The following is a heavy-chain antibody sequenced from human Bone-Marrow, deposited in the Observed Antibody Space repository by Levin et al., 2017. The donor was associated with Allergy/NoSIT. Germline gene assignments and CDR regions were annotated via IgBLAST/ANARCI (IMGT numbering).Heavy chain of an antibody. V-gene: IGHV5-51*01. CDR1: GYSFTSYW. D-gene: IGHD2-15*01. J-gene: IGHJ3*02. CDR3: ARGNCSGGSCYPQLFGYWVAATEVDAFDI. CDR2: IYPGDSDT. Sequence: GGSLRLSCKGSGYSFTSYWIGWVRQMPGKGLEWMGIIYPGDSDTRYSPSFQGQVTISADKSISTAYLQWSSLKASDTAMYYCARGNCSGGSCYPQLFGYWVAATEVDAFDIWGQGTMVTVSS.